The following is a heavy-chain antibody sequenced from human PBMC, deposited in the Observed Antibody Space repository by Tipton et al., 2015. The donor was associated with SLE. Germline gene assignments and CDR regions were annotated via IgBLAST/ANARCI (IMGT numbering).Heavy chain of an antibody. D-gene: IGHD7-27*01. V-gene: IGHV4-31*03. CDR2: IYYSGST. CDR3: ARENNLGPDY. Sequence: TLSLTCTVSGGSLRGSTYYWSWIRQHPGKGLAWIGNIYYSGSTFYRPSHKSRVTISVDTSKNQFSLKLSSVSAADTAVYYCARENNLGPDYWGQGTLVTVSS. J-gene: IGHJ4*02. CDR1: GGSLRGSTYY.